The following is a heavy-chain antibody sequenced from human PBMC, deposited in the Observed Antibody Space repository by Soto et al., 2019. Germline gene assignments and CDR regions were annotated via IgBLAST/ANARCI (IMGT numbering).Heavy chain of an antibody. CDR1: GFSLTTDRVG. J-gene: IGHJ5*02. D-gene: IGHD1-26*01. Sequence: QITLKESGPTLVKPTQTLTLTCTFSGFSLTTDRVGVGWIRQPPGEALEWLAVIYWDDSKTYRPSLESRLTTTKDTSKNQVALTMTNMDSLDTATYYCAHAHGGRARSWGQGTRVTVSS. CDR3: AHAHGGRARS. CDR2: IYWDDSK. V-gene: IGHV2-5*02.